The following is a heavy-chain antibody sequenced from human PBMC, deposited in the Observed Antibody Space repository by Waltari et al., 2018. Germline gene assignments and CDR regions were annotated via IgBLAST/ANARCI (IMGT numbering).Heavy chain of an antibody. CDR2: IYHSGTT. CDR1: GGSISSGGYY. CDR3: ARDWGITSAFDI. Sequence: QVQLQESGPGLVKPSETLSLTCTVSGGSISSGGYYWNWIRQHPGRGLEWIGYIYHSGTTYYNPSLKSRVTISVDRSKNQLSLNLTSVTAADTAVYYCARDWGITSAFDIWGQGTMVTVSS. V-gene: IGHV4-31*03. D-gene: IGHD3-16*01. J-gene: IGHJ3*02.